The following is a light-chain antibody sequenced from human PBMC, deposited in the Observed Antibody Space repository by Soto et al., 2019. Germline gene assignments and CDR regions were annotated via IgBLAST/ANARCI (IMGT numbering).Light chain of an antibody. Sequence: EIVLTQFPGTLSLSPGERATLSCRASRTVDSTYLAWYQPKPGQAPRLLIYAVSTRATGIPDRFSGSGSGTDFTLTISRLEPEDFAVYHCQQYVGSSRTFGQGTKGDIK. CDR3: QQYVGSSRT. V-gene: IGKV3-20*01. CDR2: AVS. CDR1: RTVDSTY. J-gene: IGKJ1*01.